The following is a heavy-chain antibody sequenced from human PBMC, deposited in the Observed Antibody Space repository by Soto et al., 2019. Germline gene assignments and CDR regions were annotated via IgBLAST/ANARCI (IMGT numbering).Heavy chain of an antibody. J-gene: IGHJ6*02. CDR1: GGSISSGDYY. Sequence: SETLSLTCTVSGGSISSGDYYWSWIRQPPGKGLEWIGYIYYSGSTYYNPSLKSRVTISVDTSKNQFSLKLSSVTAADTAVYYCARDRSSSWFNYYYGMDVWGQGTTVTVSS. V-gene: IGHV4-30-4*01. CDR2: IYYSGST. D-gene: IGHD6-13*01. CDR3: ARDRSSSWFNYYYGMDV.